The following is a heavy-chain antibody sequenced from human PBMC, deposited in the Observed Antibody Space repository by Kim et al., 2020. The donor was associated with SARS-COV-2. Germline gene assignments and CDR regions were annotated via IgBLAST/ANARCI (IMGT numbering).Heavy chain of an antibody. CDR3: ARLSTVVTRGGAFDI. V-gene: IGHV4-39*01. Sequence: PSLKSRVTISVDTSKNQFSLKLSSVTAADTAVYYCARLSTVVTRGGAFDIWGQGTMVTVSS. D-gene: IGHD4-17*01. J-gene: IGHJ3*02.